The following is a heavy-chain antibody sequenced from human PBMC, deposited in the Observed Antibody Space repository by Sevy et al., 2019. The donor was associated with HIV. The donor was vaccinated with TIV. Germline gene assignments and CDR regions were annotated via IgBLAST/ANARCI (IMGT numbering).Heavy chain of an antibody. CDR2: LSYDGSNT. J-gene: IGHJ4*02. V-gene: IGHV3-30*04. CDR1: GFTFSTYA. CDR3: ARDGGYDSRGYDLSNY. D-gene: IGHD3-22*01. Sequence: GGSLRLSCAASGFTFSTYAMHWVRQAPVKGLEWVADLSYDGSNTYYADSVKGRFTISRDSSKNTLYLQMNSLRAEDTAVYFCARDGGYDSRGYDLSNYWGQGTLVTVSS.